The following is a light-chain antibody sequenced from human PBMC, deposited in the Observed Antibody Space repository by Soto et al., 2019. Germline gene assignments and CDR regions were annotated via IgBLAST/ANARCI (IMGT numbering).Light chain of an antibody. CDR1: QSISSY. CDR2: AAS. CDR3: QQYGSSPLLT. V-gene: IGKV1-39*01. Sequence: DIQMTQSPSSLSASVGDRVTITCRASQSISSYLNWYQQKPGKAPKLLIYAASSLQSGVPSRFSGSGSGTDFTLTISRLEPEDVAVYYCQQYGSSPLLTFGGGTKVDI. J-gene: IGKJ4*01.